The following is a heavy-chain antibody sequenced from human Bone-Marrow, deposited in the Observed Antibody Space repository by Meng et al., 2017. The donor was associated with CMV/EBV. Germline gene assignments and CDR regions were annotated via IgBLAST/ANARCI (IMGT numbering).Heavy chain of an antibody. CDR3: ARDGDELRDY. D-gene: IGHD1-7*01. CDR1: GYTFTSYD. J-gene: IGHJ4*02. CDR2: INPNSGGT. V-gene: IGHV1-2*02. Sequence: ASVKVSCKASGYTFTSYDINWVRQATGQGLEWMGWINPNSGGTNYAQKFQGRVTMTRDTSITTAYMELSWLRSDDTAVYYCARDGDELRDYWGQGTLVTVYS.